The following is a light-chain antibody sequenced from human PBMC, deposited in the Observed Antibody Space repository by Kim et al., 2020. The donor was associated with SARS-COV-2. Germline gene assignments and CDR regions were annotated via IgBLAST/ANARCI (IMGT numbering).Light chain of an antibody. CDR1: SSDVGGYNY. J-gene: IGLJ1*01. Sequence: GQSITISCTGTSSDVGGYNYVSWYQQHPGKAPKLMIYEGSKRPSGVPDRFSGSKSGNTASLTVSGLQAEDEADYYCCSYAGSYTYVFGTGTKVTVL. CDR2: EGS. CDR3: CSYAGSYTYV. V-gene: IGLV2-11*01.